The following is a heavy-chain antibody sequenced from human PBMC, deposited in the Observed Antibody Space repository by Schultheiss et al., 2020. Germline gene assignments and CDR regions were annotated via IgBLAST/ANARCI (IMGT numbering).Heavy chain of an antibody. J-gene: IGHJ5*02. D-gene: IGHD2-15*01. CDR2: IYYSGIT. V-gene: IGHV4-59*12. CDR3: ARGDCSGGSCYHVPPYNWFDP. CDR1: GGSISSYY. Sequence: SQTLSLTCTVSGGSISSYYWSWIRQPPGKGLEWIGYIYYSGITYYNPSLKSRLTISVDTSKNQFSLKLSSVTAADTAVYYCARGDCSGGSCYHVPPYNWFDPWGQGTLVTVSS.